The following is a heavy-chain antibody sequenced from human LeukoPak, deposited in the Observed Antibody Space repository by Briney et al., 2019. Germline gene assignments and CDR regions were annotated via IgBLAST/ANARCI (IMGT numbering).Heavy chain of an antibody. CDR1: GFTFSSYG. J-gene: IGHJ5*02. CDR3: ARENGARDYVWGSYRQNWFDP. D-gene: IGHD3-16*02. CDR2: ISYDGSNK. V-gene: IGHV3-30*03. Sequence: PGGSLRLSCAASGFTFSSYGMHWVRQAPGKGLEWVAVISYDGSNKYYADSVKGRFTISRDNSKNTLYLQMNSLRAEDTAVYYCARENGARDYVWGSYRQNWFDPWGQGTLVTVSS.